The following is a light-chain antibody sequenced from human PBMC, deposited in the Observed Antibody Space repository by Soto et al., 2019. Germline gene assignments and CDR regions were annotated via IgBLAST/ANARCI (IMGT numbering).Light chain of an antibody. CDR2: EVT. Sequence: QSVLTQPASVSGSPGQWITISCTGRSSNVGDYKYVSWYQHHPGKAPKLMIFEVTNRPSGVSNRFSGSKSGNTASLTISGLQAEDEADYYCSSYTTTNPLAWVFGGGTKLTVL. CDR1: SSNVGDYKY. CDR3: SSYTTTNPLAWV. V-gene: IGLV2-14*01. J-gene: IGLJ3*02.